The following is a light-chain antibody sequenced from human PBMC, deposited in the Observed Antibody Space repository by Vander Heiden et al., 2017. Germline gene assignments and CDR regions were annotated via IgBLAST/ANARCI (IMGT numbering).Light chain of an antibody. CDR1: HNVSRW. CDR3: QQYNTYPSIT. Sequence: DIEMTQSPSTLSASVGDRVTIICRARHNVSRWLSWFQQKPGKAPKVLIYKASTLKRGVPSRFSGSGSGTEFTLTISSLQPDDFATYYCQQYNTYPSITFGQGTRLDIK. CDR2: KAS. J-gene: IGKJ5*01. V-gene: IGKV1-5*03.